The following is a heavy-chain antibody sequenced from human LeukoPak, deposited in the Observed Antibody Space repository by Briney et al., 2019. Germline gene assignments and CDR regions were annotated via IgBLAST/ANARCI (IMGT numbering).Heavy chain of an antibody. Sequence: SETLSLTCAVYGGSFSGYYWSWIRQPPGKGLEWIGEINHSGSTNYNPSLKSRVTISVDTSKNQFSLKLSSVTAADTAVYYCARGLEYYDSSGYGLGPYYFDYWGQGTLVTVSS. V-gene: IGHV4-34*01. CDR2: INHSGST. D-gene: IGHD3-22*01. J-gene: IGHJ4*02. CDR3: ARGLEYYDSSGYGLGPYYFDY. CDR1: GGSFSGYY.